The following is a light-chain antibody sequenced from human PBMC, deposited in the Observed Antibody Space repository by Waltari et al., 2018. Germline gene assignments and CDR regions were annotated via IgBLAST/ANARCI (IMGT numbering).Light chain of an antibody. Sequence: EIVLTQSPATLSLSPGERATISRRASQSVRTYLAWYQQRPGQSPKLLIYAASYRATGIPARFSGSGSETDFTLTLSSLQPEDFAVYYCQQRRNWPLTFGGGTRVQI. CDR3: QQRRNWPLT. J-gene: IGKJ4*01. CDR1: QSVRTY. CDR2: AAS. V-gene: IGKV3-11*01.